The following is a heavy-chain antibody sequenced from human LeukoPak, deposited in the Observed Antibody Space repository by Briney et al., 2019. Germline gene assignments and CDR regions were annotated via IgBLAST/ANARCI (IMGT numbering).Heavy chain of an antibody. CDR3: AKTYDTYGLQYFDY. CDR2: IRYDGSNK. Sequence: GGSLRLSCAASGFTFSSYGMHWVRQAPGKGLEWVAFIRYDGSNKYYADSVKGRFTISRDNSKNTLYLQMNSLRAEDTAVYYCAKTYDTYGLQYFDYWGQGTLVTVSS. CDR1: GFTFSSYG. V-gene: IGHV3-30*02. D-gene: IGHD5-18*01. J-gene: IGHJ4*02.